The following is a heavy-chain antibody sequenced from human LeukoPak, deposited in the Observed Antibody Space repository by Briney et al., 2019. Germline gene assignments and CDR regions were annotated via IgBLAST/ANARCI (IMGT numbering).Heavy chain of an antibody. CDR1: GGSISSHY. V-gene: IGHV4-59*11. CDR3: ASALHNWNYVHGNYYYYMDV. D-gene: IGHD1-7*01. J-gene: IGHJ6*03. Sequence: PSETLSLTCTVSGGSISSHYWSWIRQPPGKGLEWIGYIYYSGSTNYNPSLKSRVTISVDTSKNQFSLKLSSVTAADTAVYYCASALHNWNYVHGNYYYYMDVWGKGTTVTVSS. CDR2: IYYSGST.